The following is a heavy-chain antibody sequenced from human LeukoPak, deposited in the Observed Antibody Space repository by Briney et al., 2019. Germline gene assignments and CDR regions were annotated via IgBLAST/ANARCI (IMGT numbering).Heavy chain of an antibody. CDR1: GFTLSSNY. J-gene: IGHJ4*02. Sequence: GGSLRLSCAASGFTLSSNYMSWVRQAPGKGLEWVSVIYSGGSTYYADSVRGRFTISRDNSNNTLYLQMNSLRSGDTAVYYCARNRPYDYWGQGTLVTVSS. CDR3: ARNRPYDY. D-gene: IGHD2/OR15-2a*01. CDR2: IYSGGST. V-gene: IGHV3-53*01.